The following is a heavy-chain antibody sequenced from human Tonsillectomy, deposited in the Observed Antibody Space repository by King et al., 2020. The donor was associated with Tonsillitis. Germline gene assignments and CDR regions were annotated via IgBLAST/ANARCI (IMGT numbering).Heavy chain of an antibody. CDR2: ISGSGVST. D-gene: IGHD2-8*01. V-gene: IGHV3-23*04. CDR3: AKDHGKGYCTNGVCYNFDY. Sequence: VQLVESGGGLVQPGGSLRLSCAASGFTFNSYAMSWVRQAPGKGLEWVSGISGSGVSTYYADSVKGRFTISRDNSKNTLYLQMNSLIAEDTAVYYCAKDHGKGYCTNGVCYNFDYWGPGTLVTVSS. CDR1: GFTFNSYA. J-gene: IGHJ4*02.